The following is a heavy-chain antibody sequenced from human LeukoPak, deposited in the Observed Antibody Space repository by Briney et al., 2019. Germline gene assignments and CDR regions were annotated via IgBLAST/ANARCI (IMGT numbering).Heavy chain of an antibody. CDR1: GFTFSSYA. J-gene: IGHJ4*02. V-gene: IGHV3-21*01. D-gene: IGHD3-22*01. CDR3: ARALTDYDSSGYYYEVVDY. CDR2: ISSSSTYI. Sequence: GGSLRLSCAASGFTFSSYAMSWVRQAPGKGLEWVSSISSSSTYIYYADSVKGRFTISRDNAKNSLYLQMNSLRAEDTAVYYCARALTDYDSSGYYYEVVDYWGQGTLVTVSS.